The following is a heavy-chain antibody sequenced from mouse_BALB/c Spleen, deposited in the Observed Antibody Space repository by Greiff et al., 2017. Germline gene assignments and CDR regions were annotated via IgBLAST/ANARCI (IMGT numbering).Heavy chain of an antibody. CDR1: GYTFTDYA. D-gene: IGHD2-14*01. J-gene: IGHJ4*01. CDR3: ARGGYRYGYYAMDY. Sequence: VQLQQSGPELVRPGVSVKISCKGSGYTFTDYAMHWVKQSHAKSLEWIGVISTYYGNTNYNQKFKGKATMTVDKSSSTAYMELARLTSEDSAIYYCARGGYRYGYYAMDYWGQGTSVTVSS. V-gene: IGHV1-67*01. CDR2: ISTYYGNT.